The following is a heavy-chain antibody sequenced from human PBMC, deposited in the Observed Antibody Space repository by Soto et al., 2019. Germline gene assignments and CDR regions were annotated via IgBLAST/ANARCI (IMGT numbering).Heavy chain of an antibody. CDR3: ARGHYSSGWPIDH. V-gene: IGHV4-59*01. CDR1: GDSFSDDY. CDR2: VFHSATT. D-gene: IGHD6-19*01. Sequence: QVQLQESGPGLVKPSETLTLTCTVFGDSFSDDYWNWIRQVPGKGLEWIGFVFHSATTSYNPSLKTRVAISDDTSKKQFSLRLTSVTAADTAIYYCARGHYSSGWPIDHWGQGILVTVSS. J-gene: IGHJ4*02.